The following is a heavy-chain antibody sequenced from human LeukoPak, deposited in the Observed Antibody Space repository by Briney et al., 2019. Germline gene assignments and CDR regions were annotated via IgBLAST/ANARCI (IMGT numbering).Heavy chain of an antibody. J-gene: IGHJ4*02. Sequence: GGSLRLSCAASGYSFSSYWVTWVRQAPGKGLEWVANINEDGSQRYYVDSVKGRFTISRDNAKNSLYLQMNSLRPEDAAVYYCARNNFWRFDHWGQGTPVTVSS. V-gene: IGHV3-7*01. CDR3: ARNNFWRFDH. CDR1: GYSFSSYW. D-gene: IGHD3-3*01. CDR2: INEDGSQR.